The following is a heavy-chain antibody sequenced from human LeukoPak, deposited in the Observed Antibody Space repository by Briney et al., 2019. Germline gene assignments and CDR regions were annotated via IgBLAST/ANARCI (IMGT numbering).Heavy chain of an antibody. D-gene: IGHD6-19*01. CDR1: GFTFSSYA. J-gene: IGHJ4*02. V-gene: IGHV3-30-3*01. Sequence: GGSLRLSCAASGFTFSSYAMHWVRQAPGKGLEWVAVISYDGSNKYYADSVKGRFTISRDNSKNTLYLQMSSLRAEDTAVYYCATRAVAAPYWGQGTLVTVSS. CDR3: ATRAVAAPY. CDR2: ISYDGSNK.